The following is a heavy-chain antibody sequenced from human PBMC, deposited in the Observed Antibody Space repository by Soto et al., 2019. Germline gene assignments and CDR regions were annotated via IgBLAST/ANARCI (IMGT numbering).Heavy chain of an antibody. D-gene: IGHD1-26*01. Sequence: GGSLRLSCTASGFTFNTHWMHWVRQAPGKGLVWVSRIYFDGITTNYADSVKGRLTVSRDNAENTVYLHVNTLRDEDTAVYYCARGGAMGVDYWGQGTLVTSPQ. V-gene: IGHV3-74*01. CDR2: IYFDGITT. CDR1: GFTFNTHW. CDR3: ARGGAMGVDY. J-gene: IGHJ4*02.